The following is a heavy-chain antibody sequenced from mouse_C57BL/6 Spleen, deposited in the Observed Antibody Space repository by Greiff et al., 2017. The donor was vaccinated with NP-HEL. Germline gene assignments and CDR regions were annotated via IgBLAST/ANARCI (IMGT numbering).Heavy chain of an antibody. Sequence: EVQLQESVAELVRPGASVKLSCTASGFNIKNTYMHWVKQRPEQGLEWIGRIDPANGNTKYAPKFQGKATITADTSSNTAYLQLSSLTSEDTAIYYCASSPLYDYDGSAWFAYWGQGTLVTVSA. CDR2: IDPANGNT. CDR1: GFNIKNTY. CDR3: ASSPLYDYDGSAWFAY. D-gene: IGHD2-4*01. J-gene: IGHJ3*01. V-gene: IGHV14-3*01.